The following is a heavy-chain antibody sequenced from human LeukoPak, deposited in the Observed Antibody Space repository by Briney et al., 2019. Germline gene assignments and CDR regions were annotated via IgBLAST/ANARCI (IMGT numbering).Heavy chain of an antibody. CDR3: ARVTYDSSGYYLDY. CDR1: GYTFTGYY. Sequence: ASVKVSCKASGYTFTGYYIHWVRQAPGQGLEWMGWINPYSGDTNPAQKFQGRVTMTRDTSISAAYMELSRLRSDDTAVYYCARVTYDSSGYYLDYWGQGTLVTVSS. V-gene: IGHV1-2*02. CDR2: INPYSGDT. J-gene: IGHJ4*02. D-gene: IGHD3-22*01.